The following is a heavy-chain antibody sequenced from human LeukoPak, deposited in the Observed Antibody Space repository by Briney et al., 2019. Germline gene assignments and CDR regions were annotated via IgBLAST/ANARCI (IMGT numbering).Heavy chain of an antibody. D-gene: IGHD3-16*01. CDR2: ISYDGSNK. CDR3: AKGALVWDPFNGMDV. J-gene: IGHJ6*02. V-gene: IGHV3-30*18. CDR1: GFTFSSYC. Sequence: GGSLRLSCAAPGFTFSSYCMHWVRQAPGKGLEWVAVISYDGSNKYYADSVKGRFTISRDNSKHTLYLQMNSLRAEDTAVYYCAKGALVWDPFNGMDVWGQGTTVTVSS.